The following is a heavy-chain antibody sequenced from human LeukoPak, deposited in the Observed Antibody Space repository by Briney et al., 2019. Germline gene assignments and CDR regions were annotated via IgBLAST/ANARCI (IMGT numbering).Heavy chain of an antibody. Sequence: QPGGSLRLSCAASGSTFSSYAMSWVRQAPGKGLEWVSAISGSGGSTYYADSVKGRFTISRDNSKNTLYLQMNSLRAEDTAVYYCAKGDRRFLEWLCLDYWGQGTLVTVSS. CDR3: AKGDRRFLEWLCLDY. D-gene: IGHD3-3*01. CDR1: GSTFSSYA. CDR2: ISGSGGST. V-gene: IGHV3-23*01. J-gene: IGHJ4*02.